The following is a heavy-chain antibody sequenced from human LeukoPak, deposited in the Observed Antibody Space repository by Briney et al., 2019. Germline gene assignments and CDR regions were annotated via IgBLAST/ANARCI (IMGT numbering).Heavy chain of an antibody. Sequence: PGGSLRLSCAASGFTFSSYSMNWVRQAPGKGLEWVSYISSSSSTIYYADSVKGRFTISRDNAKNSLYLQMNSLRDEDTAVYYCARDRGSGWYPSYSDWYFDLWGRGTLVTVSS. CDR1: GFTFSSYS. V-gene: IGHV3-48*02. D-gene: IGHD6-19*01. CDR3: ARDRGSGWYPSYSDWYFDL. CDR2: ISSSSSTI. J-gene: IGHJ2*01.